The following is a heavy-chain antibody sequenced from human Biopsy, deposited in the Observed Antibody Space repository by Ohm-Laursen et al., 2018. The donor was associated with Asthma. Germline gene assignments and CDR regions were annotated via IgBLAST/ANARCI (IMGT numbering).Heavy chain of an antibody. Sequence: TLSLTCSIYALSVRDYYWTWVRQSPGKGLEWIGESDHRGSTKVSPTLKSRVTISKDTSAFNFSLKVRSVTATDTAIYYRAGGPGWSGLDVWGQGTTVTVSS. D-gene: IGHD2-15*01. CDR1: ALSVRDYY. V-gene: IGHV4-34*01. CDR3: AGGPGWSGLDV. CDR2: SDHRGST. J-gene: IGHJ6*02.